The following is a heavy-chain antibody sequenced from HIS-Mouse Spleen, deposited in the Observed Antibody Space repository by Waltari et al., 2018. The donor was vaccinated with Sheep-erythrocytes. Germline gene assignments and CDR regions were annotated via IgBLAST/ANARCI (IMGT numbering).Heavy chain of an antibody. V-gene: IGHV3-21*01. D-gene: IGHD1-1*01. CDR1: GFTCSSYS. CDR2: ISSSSSYI. Sequence: EVQLVESGGGLVKPGGSLRLSCAASGFTCSSYSMNWVRQAPGKGLEWVSSISSSSSYIYYADSVKGRLTISRDNAKNSLYLQMNSLRAEDTAVYYCARDTGTDAFDIWGQGTMVTVSS. CDR3: ARDTGTDAFDI. J-gene: IGHJ3*02.